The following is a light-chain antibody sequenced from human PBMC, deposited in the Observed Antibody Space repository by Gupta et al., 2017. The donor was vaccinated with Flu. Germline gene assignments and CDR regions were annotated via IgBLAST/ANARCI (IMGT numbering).Light chain of an antibody. CDR2: GAS. J-gene: IGKJ5*01. CDR3: QQYHNWPPIT. V-gene: IGKV3-15*01. Sequence: EVVLTQSPAILYVSPGARATLSCRASQSLRSDLAWYQQKPGQAPRLLIYGASTRAAGVPARCSGSGSGTEFTLTISSLQSEDFAVYYCQQYHNWPPITFGQGTRLEIK. CDR1: QSLRSD.